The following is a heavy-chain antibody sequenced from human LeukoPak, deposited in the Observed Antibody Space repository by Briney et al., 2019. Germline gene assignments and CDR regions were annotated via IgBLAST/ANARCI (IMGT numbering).Heavy chain of an antibody. V-gene: IGHV4-59*12. J-gene: IGHJ5*02. CDR2: FYYRGST. CDR1: GGSISSYY. Sequence: SETLSLTCTVSGGSISSYYWSWIRQPPGKGLEWIGYFYYRGSTNYNPSLKSRVTISLDTSKNQFSLKLSSVTAADTAVYYCARGPSILRFLEWFRQYWFDHWGQGTLVTVSS. D-gene: IGHD3-3*01. CDR3: ARGPSILRFLEWFRQYWFDH.